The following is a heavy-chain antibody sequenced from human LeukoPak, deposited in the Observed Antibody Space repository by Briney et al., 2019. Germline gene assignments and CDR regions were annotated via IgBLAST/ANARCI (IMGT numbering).Heavy chain of an antibody. D-gene: IGHD2-2*01. Sequence: ASVKVSCKASGYTFTDYYIHWVRQAPGQGLEWMGWINPDNGGANYAQKFQGRVTMTRDTSIRTVYMDLSRLRSDDTAVFYCTREARVGNWFDPWGQGTQVTVSS. J-gene: IGHJ5*02. CDR3: TREARVGNWFDP. CDR1: GYTFTDYY. CDR2: INPDNGGA. V-gene: IGHV1-2*02.